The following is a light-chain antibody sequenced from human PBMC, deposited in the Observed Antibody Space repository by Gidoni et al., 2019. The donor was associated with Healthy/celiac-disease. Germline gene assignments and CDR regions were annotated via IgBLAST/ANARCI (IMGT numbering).Light chain of an antibody. CDR2: QDS. J-gene: IGLJ2*01. V-gene: IGLV3-1*01. CDR1: KLGDKY. CDR3: QAWDSSTEV. Sequence: SYALTYTPSVSVSPGQTASITCSGDKLGDKYACWYQQKPGQSPVLVIYQDSKRPSGIPERFSGSNSGNTATLTISGTQAMDEADYYCQAWDSSTEVFGGGTKLTVL.